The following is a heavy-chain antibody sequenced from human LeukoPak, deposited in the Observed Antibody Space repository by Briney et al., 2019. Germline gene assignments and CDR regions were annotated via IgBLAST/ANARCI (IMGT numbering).Heavy chain of an antibody. CDR1: GFTFRDYA. D-gene: IGHD2-8*01. CDR3: AKDRSGDIVLSSFDY. Sequence: GGSLRLSYAASGFTFRDYAMSWVRQAPGKGLEWVSTISGSGSTTYYADLVRGRFTISRDNSKNTLYLQMNSLRAEDTAVYYCAKDRSGDIVLSSFDYWGQGTLVTVSS. J-gene: IGHJ4*02. CDR2: ISGSGSTT. V-gene: IGHV3-23*01.